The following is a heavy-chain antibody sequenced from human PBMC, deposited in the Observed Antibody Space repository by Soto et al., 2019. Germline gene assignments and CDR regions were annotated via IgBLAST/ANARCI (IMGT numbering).Heavy chain of an antibody. CDR1: GGSSISSS. J-gene: IGHJ4*02. Sequence: LSPSGPLSLTCPGHGGSSISSSWSWIRQPPGKGLEWIGEINHSGSTNYNPSLKSRVTISVDTSKNQFSLKLSSVTAADTAVYYCARGRQWFGYWGQGTLVTVSS. V-gene: IGHV4-34*01. D-gene: IGHD3-10*01. CDR2: INHSGST. CDR3: ARGRQWFGY.